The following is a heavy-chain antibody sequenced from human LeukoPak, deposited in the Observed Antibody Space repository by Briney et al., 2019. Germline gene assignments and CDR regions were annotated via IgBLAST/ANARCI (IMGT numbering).Heavy chain of an antibody. J-gene: IGHJ4*02. CDR1: GFTFSGYS. Sequence: GGSLRLSCTASGFTFSGYSMNWIRQAPGKGLEWVSSFGTRSTSIYHAGSVKGRFAISRDNTKNSLYLQMNSLRAEDTALYYCAREVSEGFDFWGQGTLVTVSS. D-gene: IGHD3-22*01. CDR3: AREVSEGFDF. V-gene: IGHV3-21*04. CDR2: FGTRSTSI.